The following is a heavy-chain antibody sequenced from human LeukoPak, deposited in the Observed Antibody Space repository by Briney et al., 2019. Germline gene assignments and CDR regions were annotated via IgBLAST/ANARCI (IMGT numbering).Heavy chain of an antibody. CDR2: IYTSGST. CDR1: GGSISSYY. CDR3: AREWRRWAAAGTLAPVDY. Sequence: SETLSLTCTVSGGSISSYYWSWIRQHAGKGLEWIGRIYTSGSTNYNPSLKSRVTISVDKSKNQFSLKLSSVTAADTAVYYCAREWRRWAAAGTLAPVDYWGQGTLVTVCS. D-gene: IGHD6-13*01. J-gene: IGHJ4*02. V-gene: IGHV4-4*07.